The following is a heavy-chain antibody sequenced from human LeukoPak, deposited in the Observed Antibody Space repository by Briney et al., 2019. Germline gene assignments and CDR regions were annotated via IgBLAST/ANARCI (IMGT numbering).Heavy chain of an antibody. V-gene: IGHV4-30-2*01. Sequence: SETLSLTCAVSGGSLSSGGYSWSWIRQPPGKGLEWIGYIYHSGSTYYNPSLKSRVTISVDRSKNQFSLELSSVTAADTAVYYCARAHSDYYDSSGYYSLWFDPWGQGTLVTVSS. J-gene: IGHJ5*02. D-gene: IGHD3-22*01. CDR2: IYHSGST. CDR3: ARAHSDYYDSSGYYSLWFDP. CDR1: GGSLSSGGYS.